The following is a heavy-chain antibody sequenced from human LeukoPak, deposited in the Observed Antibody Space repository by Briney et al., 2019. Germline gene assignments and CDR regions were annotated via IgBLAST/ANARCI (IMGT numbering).Heavy chain of an antibody. CDR3: AREGDGYSSFDY. D-gene: IGHD5-24*01. CDR2: IYYSGNT. J-gene: IGHJ4*02. Sequence: SQTLSLTCTVSGGSFSSGGYFWSWIRQHPGEGLEWIGYIYYSGNTYYNPSLKSRVSISLDTSRNHFSLKLSSVTAADTAVYYCAREGDGYSSFDYWGQGTLVTVSS. CDR1: GGSFSSGGYF. V-gene: IGHV4-31*03.